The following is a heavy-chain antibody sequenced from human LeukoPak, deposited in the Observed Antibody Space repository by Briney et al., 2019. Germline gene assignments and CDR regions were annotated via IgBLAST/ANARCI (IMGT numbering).Heavy chain of an antibody. V-gene: IGHV3-30*18. CDR2: ISYDGSNK. D-gene: IGHD3-16*01. CDR3: AKGGAFDY. Sequence: GRSLRLSCAASGFTFSSYGMHWVRQAPGKGLEWVAVISYDGSNKYYADPVKGRFTISRDNSKNTLYLQMNSLRAEDTAVYYCAKGGAFDYWGQGTLVTVSS. J-gene: IGHJ4*02. CDR1: GFTFSSYG.